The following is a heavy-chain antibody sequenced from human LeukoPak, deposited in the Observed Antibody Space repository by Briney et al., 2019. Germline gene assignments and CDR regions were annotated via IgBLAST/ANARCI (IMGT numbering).Heavy chain of an antibody. CDR2: IYYSGST. Sequence: PSETLSLTCTVSGGSISSSSYYWGWIRQPPGKGLEWIGSIYYSGSTYYNPSLKSRVTISVDTSKNQFSLKLSSVTAADTAVYYCARYYDILTGYPRWFDPWGQGTLVTVSS. V-gene: IGHV4-39*07. CDR3: ARYYDILTGYPRWFDP. J-gene: IGHJ5*02. CDR1: GGSISSSSYY. D-gene: IGHD3-9*01.